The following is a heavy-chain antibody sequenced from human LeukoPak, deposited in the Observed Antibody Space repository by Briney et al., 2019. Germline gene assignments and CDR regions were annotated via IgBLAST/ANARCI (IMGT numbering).Heavy chain of an antibody. V-gene: IGHV4-34*01. J-gene: IGHJ4*02. D-gene: IGHD5-18*01. CDR3: ARGKWIQLWLLDY. CDR2: TNHSGST. CDR1: GGSFSGYY. Sequence: PSETLSLTCAVYGGSFSGYYWSWIRQPPGKGLEWIGETNHSGSTNYNPSLKSRVTISVDTSKSQFSLKLSSVTAADTAVYYCARGKWIQLWLLDYWGQGTLVTVSS.